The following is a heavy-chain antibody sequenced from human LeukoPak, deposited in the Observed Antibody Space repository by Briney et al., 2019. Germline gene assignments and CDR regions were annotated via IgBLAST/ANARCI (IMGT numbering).Heavy chain of an antibody. J-gene: IGHJ4*02. V-gene: IGHV3-30-3*01. Sequence: PGGSLRLSCAASGFTFSSYAMHWVRQAPGKGLEWVAVISYDGSNKYYADSVKGRFTISRDNSKNTLYLQMNSLRAEDTAVYYCAREGHYYDSSGYLVYWGQGTLVTVSS. D-gene: IGHD3-22*01. CDR2: ISYDGSNK. CDR3: AREGHYYDSSGYLVY. CDR1: GFTFSSYA.